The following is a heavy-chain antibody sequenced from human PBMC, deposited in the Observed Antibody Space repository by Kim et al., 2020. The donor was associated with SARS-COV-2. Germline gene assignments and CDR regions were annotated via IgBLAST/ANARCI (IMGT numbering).Heavy chain of an antibody. CDR3: ARAHITMIVRFDY. Sequence: SETLSLTCTVSGGSISSGDYYWSWIRQPPGKGLEWIGYIYYSGSTYYNPSLKSRVTISVDTSKNQFSLKLSSVTAADTAVYYCARAHITMIVRFDYWGQGTLVTVSS. J-gene: IGHJ4*02. CDR2: IYYSGST. D-gene: IGHD3-22*01. V-gene: IGHV4-30-4*01. CDR1: GGSISSGDYY.